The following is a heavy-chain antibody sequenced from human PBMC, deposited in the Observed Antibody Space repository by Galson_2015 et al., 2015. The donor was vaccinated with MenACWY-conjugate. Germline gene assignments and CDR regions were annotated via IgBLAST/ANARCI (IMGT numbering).Heavy chain of an antibody. CDR2: INTDGTTT. D-gene: IGHD3-10*01. V-gene: IGHV3-74*01. J-gene: IGHJ3*02. CDR1: GFTFSSYW. CDR3: ARAGSYRFEI. Sequence: SLRLSCAASGFTFSSYWLHWVRHAPGKGLVLVSRINTDGTTTNYADFVEGRFTISRDNGKNTAFLQMNSLRAEDTAVYYCARAGSYRFEIWGQGTMVTVSS.